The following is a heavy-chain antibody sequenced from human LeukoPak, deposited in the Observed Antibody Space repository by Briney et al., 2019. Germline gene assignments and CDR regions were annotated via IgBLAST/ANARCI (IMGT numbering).Heavy chain of an antibody. Sequence: GGSLRLSCAASGFTFSDYYMSWIRQAPGKGLEWVSYISGSGTTIYYADSVKGRFTISRDYAKNSLYLQMNSLRPEDTAVYYCARGVARSSKFHFSYYFDYWGQGTLVTVSS. CDR1: GFTFSDYY. CDR2: ISGSGTTI. J-gene: IGHJ4*02. CDR3: ARGVARSSKFHFSYYFDY. D-gene: IGHD6-6*01. V-gene: IGHV3-11*01.